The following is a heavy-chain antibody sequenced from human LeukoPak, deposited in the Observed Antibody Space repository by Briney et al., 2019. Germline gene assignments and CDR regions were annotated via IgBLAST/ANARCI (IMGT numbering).Heavy chain of an antibody. Sequence: GGSLRLSCAASGFTFGSYGMSWVRQAPGKGLEWVSSMTSGGVSTYYTDSVKGRFTISRDNSKNTLYLQMNSLRADDTALYYCAKSDRGVFDWLLYYFDYWGQGTLVTVSS. D-gene: IGHD3-9*01. J-gene: IGHJ4*02. CDR1: GFTFGSYG. CDR3: AKSDRGVFDWLLYYFDY. V-gene: IGHV3-23*01. CDR2: MTSGGVST.